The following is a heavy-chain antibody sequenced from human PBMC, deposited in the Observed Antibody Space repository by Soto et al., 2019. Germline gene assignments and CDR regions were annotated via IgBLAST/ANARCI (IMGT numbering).Heavy chain of an antibody. V-gene: IGHV1-18*01. J-gene: IGHJ3*02. D-gene: IGHD2-15*01. CDR2: ISAYNGNT. CDR1: GYTFTSYG. CDR3: ARSGGDIVVVVAAPGGAFDI. Sequence: VKVSCKASGYTFTSYGISWVRQAPGQGLEWMGWISAYNGNTNYAQKLQGRVTMTTDTSTSTAYMELRSLRSDYTAVYYCARSGGDIVVVVAAPGGAFDIWGQGTMVTVSS.